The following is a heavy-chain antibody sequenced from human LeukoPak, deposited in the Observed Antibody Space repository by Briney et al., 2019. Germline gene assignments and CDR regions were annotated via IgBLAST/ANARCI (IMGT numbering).Heavy chain of an antibody. D-gene: IGHD6-19*01. CDR2: IKSKTDGGTT. CDR3: TTSSGWGGFDY. Sequence: GGSLRLSCAASGFTFSNAWMSWVRQAPGKGLEWVGRIKSKTDGGTTDYAAPVKGRFTISRDDSKNTLYLQMNSLKTGDTAVYYCTTSSGWGGFDYWGQGTLVTVSS. CDR1: GFTFSNAW. J-gene: IGHJ4*02. V-gene: IGHV3-15*01.